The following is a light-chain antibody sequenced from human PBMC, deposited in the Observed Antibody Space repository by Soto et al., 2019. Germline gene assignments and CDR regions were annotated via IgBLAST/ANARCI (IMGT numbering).Light chain of an antibody. CDR3: VAWDDSLAGYV. V-gene: IGLV1-47*02. Sequence: QSVLTQPPSVSETPGQKITISCSGSSSNIGGNAVYWYQQVPGSAPRLVIHSNDQRPFGVPDRFSGSRSGTSASLAVTGLRSEDEADYYCVAWDDSLAGYVFGTGTKSPS. J-gene: IGLJ1*01. CDR2: SND. CDR1: SSNIGGNA.